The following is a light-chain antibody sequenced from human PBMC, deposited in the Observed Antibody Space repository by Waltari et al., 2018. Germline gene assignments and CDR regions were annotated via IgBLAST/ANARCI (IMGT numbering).Light chain of an antibody. CDR1: QGISKF. J-gene: IGKJ2*01. CDR3: QQFDSVPYT. Sequence: DIQMTQSPSSLSASVGDRVTITCQASQGISKFVNWYQHKAGKAPKLLIHDATRLEVGVPSRFTGSGSGTYFTFTVSSLQPEDIATYYCQQFDSVPYTFGQGTKLEI. V-gene: IGKV1-33*01. CDR2: DAT.